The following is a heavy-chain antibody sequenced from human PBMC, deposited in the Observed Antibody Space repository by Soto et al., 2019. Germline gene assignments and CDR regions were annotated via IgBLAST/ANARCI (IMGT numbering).Heavy chain of an antibody. CDR3: ATMGTPVTGLYYFDY. D-gene: IGHD4-17*01. Sequence: QVQLQESGPGLVKPSQTLSLTCTVSGGSISSGNYYWSWIRQPPGKGLEWIGFISYSGTTHYSASLRSRVSISVDTSPNQFSLDLSSVTAADTAVYYCATMGTPVTGLYYFDYWGQGTLVTVSS. J-gene: IGHJ4*02. CDR1: GGSISSGNYY. CDR2: ISYSGTT. V-gene: IGHV4-30-4*01.